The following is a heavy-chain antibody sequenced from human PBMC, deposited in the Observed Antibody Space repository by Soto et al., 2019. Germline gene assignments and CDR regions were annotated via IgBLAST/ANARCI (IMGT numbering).Heavy chain of an antibody. J-gene: IGHJ4*02. D-gene: IGHD5-12*01. CDR2: ISAYNGNT. CDR1: GYTFTSYG. V-gene: IGHV1-18*01. Sequence: ASVKVSCKASGYTFTSYGISWVRQAPGQGLEWMGWISAYNGNTNYAQKLQGRVTMTTDTSTSTAYMELRSLRSDDTAVYYCARAGRGYSGYEYFDYWGQGTLVTVSS. CDR3: ARAGRGYSGYEYFDY.